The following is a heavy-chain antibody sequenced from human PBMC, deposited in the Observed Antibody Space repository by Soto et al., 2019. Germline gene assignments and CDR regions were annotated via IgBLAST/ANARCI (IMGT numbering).Heavy chain of an antibody. Sequence: GGSLRLSCAASGFTFSNAWMSWVRQAPGKGLEWVGRIKSKTDGGTTDYAAPVKGRFTISRDDSKNTLYLQMKSLKTEDTAVYYCLSSGHPSYYYGMDVWGQGTTVTVSS. CDR2: IKSKTDGGTT. CDR1: GFTFSNAW. D-gene: IGHD3-22*01. CDR3: LSSGHPSYYYGMDV. J-gene: IGHJ6*02. V-gene: IGHV3-15*01.